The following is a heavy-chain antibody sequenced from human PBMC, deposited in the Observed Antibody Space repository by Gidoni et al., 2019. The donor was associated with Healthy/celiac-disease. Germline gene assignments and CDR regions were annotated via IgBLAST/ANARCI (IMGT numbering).Heavy chain of an antibody. J-gene: IGHJ6*02. D-gene: IGHD2-2*02. CDR3: AKVGYCSSTSCYTFGYYYYGMDV. V-gene: IGHV3-30*18. CDR1: GFPFSRYG. CDR2: ISYDGSNK. Sequence: QVQLVESGGGVVQPGRSLRLSCAASGFPFSRYGVHWVRPAPGKGLEWVAVISYDGSNKYYADSVKGRFTISRDNSKNTLYLQMNSLRAEDTAVYYCAKVGYCSSTSCYTFGYYYYGMDVWGQGTTVTVSS.